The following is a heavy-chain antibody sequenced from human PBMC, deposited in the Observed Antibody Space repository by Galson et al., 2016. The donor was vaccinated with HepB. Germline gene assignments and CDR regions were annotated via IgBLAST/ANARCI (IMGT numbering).Heavy chain of an antibody. D-gene: IGHD3-10*01. CDR3: ARDLHSGGLPWSGIDP. CDR1: GWSISSFY. CDR2: ISYNGIP. Sequence: SETLSLTCAVYGWSISSFYWSWIRQPPGKGLGWVGYISYNGIPKYNPSLKSRVTISVDTSRKLVSLRLTSVTAANTAVYYCARDLHSGGLPWSGIDPWGQGTLVTVSS. J-gene: IGHJ5*02. V-gene: IGHV4-59*01.